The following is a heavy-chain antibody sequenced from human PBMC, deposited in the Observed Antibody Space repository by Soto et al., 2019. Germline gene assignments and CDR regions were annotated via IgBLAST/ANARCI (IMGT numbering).Heavy chain of an antibody. CDR3: ARGYFNILPGYYMDV. V-gene: IGHV4-59*01. Sequence: PSETLSLTCTVSGGSISSYYWSWIRQPPGKGLEWIGYIYYSGSTNYNPSLKSRVTISVDTSKNQFSLKLSSVTAADTAVYYCARGYFNILPGYYMDVRGQGTTVTVSS. D-gene: IGHD3-9*01. CDR1: GGSISSYY. CDR2: IYYSGST. J-gene: IGHJ6*03.